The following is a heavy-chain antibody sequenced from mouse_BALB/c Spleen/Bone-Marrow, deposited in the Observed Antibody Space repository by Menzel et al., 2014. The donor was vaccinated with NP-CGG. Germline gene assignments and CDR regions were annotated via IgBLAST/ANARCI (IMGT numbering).Heavy chain of an antibody. CDR2: ISCYNSAT. CDR3: ARKDRLGGAMDY. D-gene: IGHD3-2*01. J-gene: IGHJ4*01. Sequence: LVKTGASVKISCKTSGYSFTKYYIHWVKQSHGKSLEWIGYISCYNSATSYNQKFKDKATFTIDTSSSTAYMQLNSLTSEDSAVYYCARKDRLGGAMDYWGQGTSVTVSS. CDR1: GYSFTKYY. V-gene: IGHV1S34*01.